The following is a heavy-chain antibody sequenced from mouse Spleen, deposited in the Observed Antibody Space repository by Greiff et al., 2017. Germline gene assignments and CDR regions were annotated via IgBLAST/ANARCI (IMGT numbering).Heavy chain of an antibody. J-gene: IGHJ4*01. D-gene: IGHD2-1*01. CDR2: ISSGSSTI. Sequence: EVQVVESGGGLVQPGGSRKLSCAASGFTFSSFGMHWVRQAPEKGLEWVAYISSGSSTIYYADTVKGRFTISRDNPKNTLFLQMTSLRSEDTAMYYCARGGNYDYYAMDYWGQGTSVTVSS. CDR1: GFTFSSFG. CDR3: ARGGNYDYYAMDY. V-gene: IGHV5-17*02.